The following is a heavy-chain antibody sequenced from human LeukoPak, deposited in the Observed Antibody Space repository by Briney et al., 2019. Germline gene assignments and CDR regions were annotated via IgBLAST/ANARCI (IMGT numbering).Heavy chain of an antibody. J-gene: IGHJ5*02. Sequence: GASVKVSCKASGYTFTSYGISWVRQAPGQGLEWMGWISAYNGNTNYAQKLQGRVTMTTDTSTSTAYTELRSLRSDDTAVYYCARERITSTSPPTPWGQGTLVTVSS. V-gene: IGHV1-18*01. CDR1: GYTFTSYG. CDR3: ARERITSTSPPTP. D-gene: IGHD3-10*01. CDR2: ISAYNGNT.